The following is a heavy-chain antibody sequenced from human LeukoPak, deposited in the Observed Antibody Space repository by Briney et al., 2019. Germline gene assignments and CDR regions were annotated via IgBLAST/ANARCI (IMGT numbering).Heavy chain of an antibody. CDR3: ARDGAYGSGSYYVGDYFDY. J-gene: IGHJ4*02. V-gene: IGHV3-21*01. Sequence: PGGSLRLSCAASGFTFSSYSMNWVRQAPGKGLEWVSSISSGSSYIYYADSVKGRFTISRDNAKNSLYLQMNSLRAEDTAVYYCARDGAYGSGSYYVGDYFDYWGQGTLVTVSS. CDR2: ISSGSSYI. D-gene: IGHD3-10*01. CDR1: GFTFSSYS.